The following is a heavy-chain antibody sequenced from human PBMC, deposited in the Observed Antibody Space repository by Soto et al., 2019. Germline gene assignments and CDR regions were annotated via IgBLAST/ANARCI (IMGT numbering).Heavy chain of an antibody. Sequence: SVKVSCKASGGTFSSYAISWVRQAPGQGLEWMGGIIPIFGTANYAQKFQGRVTITADESTSTAHMELSSLRSEDTAVYYCARDVKGYSSGWYVAFDIWGQGTMVTVSS. CDR2: IIPIFGTA. CDR1: GGTFSSYA. V-gene: IGHV1-69*13. J-gene: IGHJ3*02. CDR3: ARDVKGYSSGWYVAFDI. D-gene: IGHD6-19*01.